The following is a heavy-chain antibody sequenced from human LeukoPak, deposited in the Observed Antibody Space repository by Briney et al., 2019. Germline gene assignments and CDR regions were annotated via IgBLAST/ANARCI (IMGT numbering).Heavy chain of an antibody. D-gene: IGHD6-19*01. CDR1: GFTFSSYA. Sequence: AGGFLRLSCAASGFTFSSYAMSWVRQAPGKGLEWVSAISGSGGSTYYADSVKGRFTISRDNSKNTQYLQMNSLRAEDTAVYYCIAGIAVAEKGVDYWGQGTLVTVSS. J-gene: IGHJ4*02. CDR3: IAGIAVAEKGVDY. CDR2: ISGSGGST. V-gene: IGHV3-23*01.